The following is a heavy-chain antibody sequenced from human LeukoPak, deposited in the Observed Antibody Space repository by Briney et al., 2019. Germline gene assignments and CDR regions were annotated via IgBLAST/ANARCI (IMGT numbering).Heavy chain of an antibody. CDR3: ASEGMRDYYYYSMDV. V-gene: IGHV4-39*07. D-gene: IGHD1-14*01. CDR1: GGSFTRSGNY. J-gene: IGHJ6*03. CDR2: IYYSGGT. Sequence: SETLSLTCTVSGGSFTRSGNYWGWIRQPPGKGLEWIGSIYYSGGTFYNPSLKSRVTISVDTSKNQFSLKLSSVTAEDTAVYYCASEGMRDYYYYSMDVWGKGTTVTISS.